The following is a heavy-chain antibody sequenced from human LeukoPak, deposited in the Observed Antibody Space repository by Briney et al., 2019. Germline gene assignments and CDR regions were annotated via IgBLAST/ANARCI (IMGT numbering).Heavy chain of an antibody. CDR1: GYSISSGYY. V-gene: IGHV4-38-2*02. CDR3: ARVGHYYDSSGLWYFDL. D-gene: IGHD3-22*01. CDR2: IYHSGST. Sequence: SETLSLTCTVSGYSISSGYYWGWIRQPPGKGLEWIGSIYHSGSTYYNPSLKSRVTISVDTSKNQFSLKLSSVTAADTAVYYCARVGHYYDSSGLWYFDLWGRGTLVTVSS. J-gene: IGHJ2*01.